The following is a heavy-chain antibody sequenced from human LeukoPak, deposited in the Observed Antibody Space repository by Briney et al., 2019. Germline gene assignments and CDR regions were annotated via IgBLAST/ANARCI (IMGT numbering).Heavy chain of an antibody. Sequence: GASVKVSCKTSGYPFTTYEINWVRQAAGQGLEWMGWVHPNSGNTAYAQKFQGRVTMTRDTSISTAYTELSSLRFDDTAVYFCARGPRNDPWGQGTLVTVSS. D-gene: IGHD1-14*01. CDR2: VHPNSGNT. J-gene: IGHJ5*02. V-gene: IGHV1-8*01. CDR1: GYPFTTYE. CDR3: ARGPRNDP.